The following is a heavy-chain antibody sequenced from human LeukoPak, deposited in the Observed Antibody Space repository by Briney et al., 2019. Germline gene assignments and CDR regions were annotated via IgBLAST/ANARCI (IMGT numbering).Heavy chain of an antibody. V-gene: IGHV3-30-3*01. J-gene: IGHJ4*02. CDR2: ISYGGSNK. D-gene: IGHD5-18*01. CDR1: GFTFSSYA. Sequence: PGGSLRLSCAASGFTFSSYAMHWVRQAPGKGLEWVAVISYGGSNKYYADSVKGRFTISRDNSKNTLYLQMNSLGAEDTAVYYCARGGIQLWYGFDYWGQGTLVTVSS. CDR3: ARGGIQLWYGFDY.